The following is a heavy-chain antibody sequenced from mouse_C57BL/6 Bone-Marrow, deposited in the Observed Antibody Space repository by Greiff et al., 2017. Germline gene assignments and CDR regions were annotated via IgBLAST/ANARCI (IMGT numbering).Heavy chain of an antibody. CDR1: GFNIKNTY. CDR2: IDPANGNT. J-gene: IGHJ1*03. V-gene: IGHV14-3*01. Sequence: EVQLQQSVAELVRPGASVKLSCTASGFNIKNTYMHWVKQRPEQGLEWIGRIDPANGNTKYAPKFQGKATITADTSSNTAYMQLSSLTSEDSAVYYCARSTCYYGSSFWYFDVWGTGTTVTVSS. D-gene: IGHD1-1*01. CDR3: ARSTCYYGSSFWYFDV.